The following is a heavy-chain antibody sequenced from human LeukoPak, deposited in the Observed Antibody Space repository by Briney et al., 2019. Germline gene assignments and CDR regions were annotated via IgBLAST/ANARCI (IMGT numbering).Heavy chain of an antibody. Sequence: ASVKVSCKASGYTFTSYYMHWVRQAPGQGLEWMGWISAYNGNTNYAQKLQGRVTTTTDTSTSTAYMELRSLRSDDTAVYYCARRDVSWFDPWGQGTLVTVSS. CDR3: ARRDVSWFDP. J-gene: IGHJ5*02. V-gene: IGHV1-18*04. CDR2: ISAYNGNT. CDR1: GYTFTSYY.